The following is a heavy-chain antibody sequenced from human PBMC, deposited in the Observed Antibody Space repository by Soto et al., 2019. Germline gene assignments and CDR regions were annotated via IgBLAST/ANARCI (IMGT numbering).Heavy chain of an antibody. CDR1: GYTFTSYD. CDR3: AIVKIFGVVTLNFGMDV. Sequence: QVQLVQSGAEVKKPGASVKVSCKASGYTFTSYDINWVRQATGQGLEWMGWMNPNSGNTGYAQKFQGRVTMTRNTSICTAYMELTSLRSEDTAVYYCAIVKIFGVVTLNFGMDVWGQGTSVTVSS. D-gene: IGHD3-3*01. J-gene: IGHJ6*02. CDR2: MNPNSGNT. V-gene: IGHV1-8*01.